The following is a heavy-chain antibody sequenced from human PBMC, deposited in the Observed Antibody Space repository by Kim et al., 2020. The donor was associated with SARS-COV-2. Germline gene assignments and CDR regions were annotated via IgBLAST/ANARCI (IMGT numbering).Heavy chain of an antibody. CDR3: AKDPITMVRGVNIRKDAYNWFDP. D-gene: IGHD3-10*01. CDR2: ISYDGSNK. CDR1: GFTFSSYG. Sequence: GGSLRLSCAASGFTFSSYGMHWVRQAPGKGLEWVAVISYDGSNKYYADSVKGRFTISRDNSKNTLYLQMNSLRAEDTAVYYCAKDPITMVRGVNIRKDAYNWFDPWGQGTLVTVSS. J-gene: IGHJ5*02. V-gene: IGHV3-30*18.